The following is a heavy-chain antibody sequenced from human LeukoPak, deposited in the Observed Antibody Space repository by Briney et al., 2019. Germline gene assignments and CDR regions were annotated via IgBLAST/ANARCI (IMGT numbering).Heavy chain of an antibody. CDR3: ARDSGSYYIYNWFDP. Sequence: SETLSLTCTVSSGSISSSSYYWSWIRQPAGKGLEWIGRIYTSGSTNYNPSLKSRVTMSVDTSKNQFSLKLSSVTAADTAVYYCARDSGSYYIYNWFDPWGQGTLVTVSS. V-gene: IGHV4-61*02. CDR2: IYTSGST. J-gene: IGHJ5*02. D-gene: IGHD3-10*01. CDR1: SGSISSSSYY.